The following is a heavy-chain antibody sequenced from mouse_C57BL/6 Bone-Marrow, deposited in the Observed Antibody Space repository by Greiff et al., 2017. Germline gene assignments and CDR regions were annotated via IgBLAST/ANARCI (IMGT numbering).Heavy chain of an antibody. CDR3: ARGNYGSRRGWYFEV. V-gene: IGHV1-18*01. D-gene: IGHD1-1*01. J-gene: IGHJ1*03. CDR1: GYTFTDYN. CDR2: INPNNGGT. Sequence: VQLQQSGPELVKPGASVKITCKASGYTFTDYNMDWVKQSHGKSLEWIGDINPNNGGTIYNQKFTGKGTLTVDKSSSTAYMELRSLTSEDTAVYYCARGNYGSRRGWYFEVWGTGTTVTVSS.